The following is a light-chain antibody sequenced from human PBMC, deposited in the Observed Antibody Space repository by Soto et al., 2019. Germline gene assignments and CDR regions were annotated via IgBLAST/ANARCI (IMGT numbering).Light chain of an antibody. Sequence: EIELTQSPGTLSSSPGERVTLSCRASQTVTSNYLAWYQQKPGQAPRLLIFGASIRDTVLPDRLSGGGFVTDFSVNFNRLEPEDSAVYYCHQYGSSPGTFGQGTKVDI. CDR1: QTVTSNY. CDR3: HQYGSSPGT. V-gene: IGKV3-20*01. CDR2: GAS. J-gene: IGKJ1*01.